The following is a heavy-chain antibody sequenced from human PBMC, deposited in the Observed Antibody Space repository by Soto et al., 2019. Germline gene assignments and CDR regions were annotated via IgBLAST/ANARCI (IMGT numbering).Heavy chain of an antibody. Sequence: QVQLVQSGAEVKKPGSSVKVSCKASGGTFSSYAISWVRQAPGQGLEWMGGIIPIFGTANYAQKFQGRVTITADESPSTAYMERSSLRSEDTAVYYCAGGNLPFFGQRDGYCALIRYWGQGTLVTVSS. CDR3: AGGNLPFFGQRDGYCALIRY. CDR1: GGTFSSYA. CDR2: IIPIFGTA. D-gene: IGHD5-12*01. V-gene: IGHV1-69*12. J-gene: IGHJ4*02.